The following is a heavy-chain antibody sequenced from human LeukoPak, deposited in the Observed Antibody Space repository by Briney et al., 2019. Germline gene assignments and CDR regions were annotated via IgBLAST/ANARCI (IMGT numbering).Heavy chain of an antibody. D-gene: IGHD6-13*01. CDR1: GYTFISNY. V-gene: IGHV1-46*01. Sequence: ASVKVSCKASGYTFISNYMYWVRQAPGQGLEWMGIINPSGGSTSYAQKFQGRVTMTRDTSTSTVYMELSSLRSEDTAVYYWARGGIAAGGYFDYWGQGTLVTVSS. CDR3: ARGGIAAGGYFDY. CDR2: INPSGGST. J-gene: IGHJ4*02.